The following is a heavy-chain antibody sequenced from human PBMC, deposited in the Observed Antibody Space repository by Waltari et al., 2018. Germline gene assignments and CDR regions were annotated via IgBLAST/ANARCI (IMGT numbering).Heavy chain of an antibody. V-gene: IGHV4-39*01. CDR1: GDSISSSSYY. Sequence: QVQLQESGPGLVKPSQTLSLTCTVSGDSISSSSYYWGWVRQPPGKGLEWIGNMYYSGSTYYNPSLKSRVTISGDTSKSQFSLKLSSVTAEDTSMYYCVRHARTTSGGKHFDHWGQGMLVTVSP. J-gene: IGHJ4*02. CDR2: MYYSGST. CDR3: VRHARTTSGGKHFDH. D-gene: IGHD2-15*01.